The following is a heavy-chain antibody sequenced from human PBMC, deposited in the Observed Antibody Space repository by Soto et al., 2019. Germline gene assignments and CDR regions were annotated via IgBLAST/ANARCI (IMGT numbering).Heavy chain of an antibody. D-gene: IGHD2-2*01. CDR3: ARXLVVPAGIRYYYYGMEV. CDR1: GGTFNNYA. CDR2: IIPIFNTA. Sequence: SGKVSCKASGGTFNNYAISWVRQAPGQGLEWMGGIIPIFNTATYAQKFQGRVTITADKSTSTAYMELSSLRSEDTAVYYCARXLVVPAGIRYYYYGMEVWGQGTTVTVSS. J-gene: IGHJ6*02. V-gene: IGHV1-69*06.